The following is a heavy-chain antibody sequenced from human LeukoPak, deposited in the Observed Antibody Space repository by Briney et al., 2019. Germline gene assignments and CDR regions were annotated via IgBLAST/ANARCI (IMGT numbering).Heavy chain of an antibody. Sequence: ASVKVSCKASGYTFTGYYMHWVRQAPGQGLEWMGWINPNSGSTSYAQKFQGRVTMTRDMSTSTVYMELSSLRSEDTAVYYCARDRITMVRGVNSYNWFDPWGQGTLVTVSS. V-gene: IGHV1-46*01. CDR2: INPNSGST. CDR3: ARDRITMVRGVNSYNWFDP. CDR1: GYTFTGYY. J-gene: IGHJ5*02. D-gene: IGHD3-10*01.